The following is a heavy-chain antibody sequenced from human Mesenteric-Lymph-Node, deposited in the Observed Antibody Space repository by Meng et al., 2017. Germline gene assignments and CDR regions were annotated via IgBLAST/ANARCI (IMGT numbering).Heavy chain of an antibody. Sequence: GESLKISCAASGFIISNKYMSWVRQAPGKGLECVTVITGDGAATAYADSVKGRFTISRDNAKNSLYLQMNSLRAEDTAVYYCARDANDIFDYWGQGTLVTVSS. CDR3: ARDANDIFDY. CDR1: GFIISNKY. D-gene: IGHD3-22*01. V-gene: IGHV3-11*04. CDR2: ITGDGAAT. J-gene: IGHJ4*02.